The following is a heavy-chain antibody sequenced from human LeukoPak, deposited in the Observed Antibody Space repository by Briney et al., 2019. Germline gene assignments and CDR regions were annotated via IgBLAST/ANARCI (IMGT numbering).Heavy chain of an antibody. CDR3: AKNVTTLYYMDV. CDR1: GFTFISYA. D-gene: IGHD1-14*01. Sequence: PGGSLRPSCAASGFTFISYAMSWVRQAPGKGLEWVSAISASGDSTSYADSVKGRFTISRDNSKNTLYLQMHSLRADDTALYYCAKNVTTLYYMDVWGKGTTVTVSS. CDR2: ISASGDST. J-gene: IGHJ6*03. V-gene: IGHV3-23*01.